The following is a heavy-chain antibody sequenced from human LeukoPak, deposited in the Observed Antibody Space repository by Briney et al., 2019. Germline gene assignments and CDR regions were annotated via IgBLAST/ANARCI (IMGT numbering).Heavy chain of an antibody. CDR2: ISWDGGST. Sequence: PGGSLRLSCAASGFTFDDYAMHWVRQAPGKGLEWVSLISWDGGSTYYADSVKGRFTISRDNSKNSLYLQMNSLRAEDTALYYCAKDISAYDILTGYVVYWGQGTLVTVSS. CDR1: GFTFDDYA. CDR3: AKDISAYDILTGYVVY. D-gene: IGHD3-9*01. V-gene: IGHV3-43D*03. J-gene: IGHJ4*02.